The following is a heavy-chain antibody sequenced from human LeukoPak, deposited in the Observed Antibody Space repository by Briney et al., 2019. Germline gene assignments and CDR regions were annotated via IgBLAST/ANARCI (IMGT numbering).Heavy chain of an antibody. V-gene: IGHV4-34*01. Sequence: PSQTLSLTCAVYGRSFSTYYWSWIRQPPGKGLEWVGGISLSGSTNYKPSLKSRVTISVDTSKNQFSPKLSSVTAADTAVYYCAHGSGSYWVYWGQGTLVTVSS. J-gene: IGHJ4*02. CDR3: AHGSGSYWVY. D-gene: IGHD3-10*01. CDR2: ISLSGST. CDR1: GRSFSTYY.